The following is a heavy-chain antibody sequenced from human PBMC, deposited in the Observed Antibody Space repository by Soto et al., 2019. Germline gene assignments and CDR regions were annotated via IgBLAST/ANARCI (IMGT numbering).Heavy chain of an antibody. D-gene: IGHD4-4*01. Sequence: QVQLQESGPGLVKPSETLSLTCTVSGGSISGYYWSWIRQSPEKGLEWIGHVYYSGSTKYNPSLKSRGTISVDTSKHQFSLILRSVTAADTAVYYCAMTVTTLYTWFDPWGQGILVTVSS. V-gene: IGHV4-59*08. J-gene: IGHJ5*02. CDR3: AMTVTTLYTWFDP. CDR1: GGSISGYY. CDR2: VYYSGST.